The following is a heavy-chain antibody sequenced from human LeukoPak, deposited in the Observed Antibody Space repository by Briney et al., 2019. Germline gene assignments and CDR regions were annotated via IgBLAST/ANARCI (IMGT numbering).Heavy chain of an antibody. V-gene: IGHV3-53*01. J-gene: IGHJ6*02. Sequence: PGGSLRLSCAASGFTVSSNYMSWVRQAPGKGLEWVSVIYSGGSTYYADSVKGRLTISRDNSKNTLYLQMNSLRAEDTAVYYCARDGPDNYGSMDAWGQGTTVTVSS. D-gene: IGHD4-17*01. CDR3: ARDGPDNYGSMDA. CDR2: IYSGGST. CDR1: GFTVSSNY.